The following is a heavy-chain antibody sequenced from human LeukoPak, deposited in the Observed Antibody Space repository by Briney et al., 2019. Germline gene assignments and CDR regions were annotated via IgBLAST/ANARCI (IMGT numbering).Heavy chain of an antibody. V-gene: IGHV3-15*01. J-gene: IGHJ4*02. Sequence: GGSLRLSCEASEFSISNDWMSWVRQTPGKGLEWVARVKSRSAGETTHYAAPVKGRFIISRDDSRNTLYLQMNSLKIKDTAVYYCTLIQGWGSGSYYRDYWGQGTLVTVSS. CDR2: VKSRSAGETT. CDR1: EFSISNDW. CDR3: TLIQGWGSGSYYRDY. D-gene: IGHD3-10*01.